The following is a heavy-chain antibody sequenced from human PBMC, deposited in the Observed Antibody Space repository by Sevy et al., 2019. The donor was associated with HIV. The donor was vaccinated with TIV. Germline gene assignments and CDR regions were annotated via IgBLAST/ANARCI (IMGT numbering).Heavy chain of an antibody. Sequence: GESLKISCKGSGYSFTSYWIGWVRQMPGKGLEWMGIIYPGDSDTRYSPSFQGQVTISADKSISTAYLQWSSLKASDTAMYCCARRRRIGISSSWYDAFDIWGQGTMVTVSS. V-gene: IGHV5-51*01. CDR3: ARRRRIGISSSWYDAFDI. CDR1: GYSFTSYW. CDR2: IYPGDSDT. D-gene: IGHD6-13*01. J-gene: IGHJ3*02.